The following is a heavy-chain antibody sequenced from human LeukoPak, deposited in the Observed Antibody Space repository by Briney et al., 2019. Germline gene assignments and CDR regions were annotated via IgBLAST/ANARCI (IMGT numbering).Heavy chain of an antibody. D-gene: IGHD3-3*02. V-gene: IGHV4-39*07. Sequence: KSSETLSLTCTVSGDSISISSYYWVWIRQPPGQGLEGIGTINYSGNTYYNPSLKSRVTISSDTSKSQFSLKLTSVTAADTAVYYCTRFQIGTILVSWGQGTLVTVSS. CDR1: GDSISISSYY. CDR2: INYSGNT. J-gene: IGHJ5*02. CDR3: TRFQIGTILVS.